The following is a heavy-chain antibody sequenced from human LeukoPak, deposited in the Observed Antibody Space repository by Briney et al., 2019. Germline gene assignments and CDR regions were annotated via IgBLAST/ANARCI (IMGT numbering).Heavy chain of an antibody. CDR3: ARDCSSTSCYVVGSFDY. Sequence: ASVKVSCKASGYTFNSYGISWVRQAPGQGLEWMGWISAYNGNTNYAQKLQGRVTMTTDTSTSTAYMKLRSLRSDDTAVYYCARDCSSTSCYVVGSFDYWGQGTLVTVSS. CDR2: ISAYNGNT. J-gene: IGHJ4*02. D-gene: IGHD2-2*01. V-gene: IGHV1-18*01. CDR1: GYTFNSYG.